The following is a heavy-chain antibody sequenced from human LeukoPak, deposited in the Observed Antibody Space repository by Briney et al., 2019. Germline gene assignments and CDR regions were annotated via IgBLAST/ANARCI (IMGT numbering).Heavy chain of an antibody. CDR2: INPNSGGT. J-gene: IGHJ1*01. CDR3: ARDAGDIVVVPAAFQH. V-gene: IGHV1-2*02. D-gene: IGHD2-2*01. Sequence: GASVKVSCKASGYTFTGYYMHWVRQAPGQGLEWMGWINPNSGGTNYAQKFQGRVTMTRDTSISTAYMELSRLRSDDTAVYYCARDAGDIVVVPAAFQHWGQGTLVTVSS. CDR1: GYTFTGYY.